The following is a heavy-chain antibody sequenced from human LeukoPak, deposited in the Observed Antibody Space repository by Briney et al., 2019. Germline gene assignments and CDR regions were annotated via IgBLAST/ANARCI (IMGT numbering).Heavy chain of an antibody. CDR3: ARGPYYDFWSGYPQLDY. Sequence: SETLSLTCAVYGGSFSGYYWSWIRQPPGKGLEWIGEINHSGSTNYNPSLKSRVTISVDTSKNQFSLKLSSVTAADTAVYYCARGPYYDFWSGYPQLDYWGQGTLVTVSS. CDR2: INHSGST. J-gene: IGHJ4*02. D-gene: IGHD3-3*01. CDR1: GGSFSGYY. V-gene: IGHV4-34*01.